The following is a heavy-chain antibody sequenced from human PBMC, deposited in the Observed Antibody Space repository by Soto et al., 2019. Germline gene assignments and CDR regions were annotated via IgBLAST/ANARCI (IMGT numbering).Heavy chain of an antibody. V-gene: IGHV4-34*01. J-gene: IGHJ4*02. CDR2: INHSGST. Sequence: PSETLSLTCAVYGGSFSGYYWSWIRQPPGKGLEWIGEINHSGSTNYNPSLKSRVTISVDTSKNQFSLKLSSVTAADTAVYYCSGYCSSTSCYYFDYWGQGTLVT. CDR1: GGSFSGYY. D-gene: IGHD2-2*01. CDR3: SGYCSSTSCYYFDY.